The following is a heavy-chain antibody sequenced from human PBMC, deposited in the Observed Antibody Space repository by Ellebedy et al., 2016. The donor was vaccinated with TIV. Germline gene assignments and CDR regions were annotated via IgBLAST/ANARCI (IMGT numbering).Heavy chain of an antibody. CDR1: AYTFTGYY. Sequence: ASVKVSCKASAYTFTGYYMHWVRQAPGQGLEWMGWINPNSGGTNYAQKFQGRVTMTRDTSISTAYMELRRLRSDDTAVYYCARGGSSTWYAPGAYWGQGTLVTVSS. CDR2: INPNSGGT. J-gene: IGHJ4*02. D-gene: IGHD6-13*01. V-gene: IGHV1-2*02. CDR3: ARGGSSTWYAPGAY.